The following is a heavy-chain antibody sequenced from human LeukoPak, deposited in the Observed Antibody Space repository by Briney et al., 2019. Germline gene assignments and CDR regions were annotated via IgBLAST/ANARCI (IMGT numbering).Heavy chain of an antibody. Sequence: GGSLRLSCAASGFTVSSNYMSWVRQAPGKGLEWVSILYSAGSTYDADSERGRFTIARDSYKNTVYLQMNSRRAEETAVYYCASGGMGVRKYYSDPFHYWGQGTLVTVSS. CDR2: LYSAGST. D-gene: IGHD3-10*01. J-gene: IGHJ4*02. CDR1: GFTVSSNY. CDR3: ASGGMGVRKYYSDPFHY. V-gene: IGHV3-53*01.